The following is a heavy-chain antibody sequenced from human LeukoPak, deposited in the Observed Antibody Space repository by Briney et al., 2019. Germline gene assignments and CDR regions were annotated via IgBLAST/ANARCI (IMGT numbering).Heavy chain of an antibody. Sequence: ASVKVSCKASGYTFTSYYMHWVRQAPGQGLEWMGIINPSGGSTSYAQKFQGRVTMTRDMSTSTVYMELSSLRSEDTAVYYCARDRGSSWSYYYYYYMDVWGKGTTVTVSS. CDR3: ARDRGSSWSYYYYYYMDV. CDR2: INPSGGST. CDR1: GYTFTSYY. J-gene: IGHJ6*03. D-gene: IGHD6-13*01. V-gene: IGHV1-46*01.